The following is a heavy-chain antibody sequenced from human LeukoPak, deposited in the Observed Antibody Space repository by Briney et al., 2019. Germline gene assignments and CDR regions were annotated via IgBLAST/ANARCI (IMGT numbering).Heavy chain of an antibody. D-gene: IGHD3-3*01. CDR3: ARVFRPSLTVFIIRGAFDI. CDR1: GGSLSSGGYY. CDR2: IYHIGST. V-gene: IGHV4-30-2*01. J-gene: IGHJ3*02. Sequence: PSETLALTCTVSGGSLSSGGYYWSWIRQPPGKGLEWIGYIYHIGSTYYNPSLKSRVTISVDRSKNQFSLKLSSVTAADTAVYYRARVFRPSLTVFIIRGAFDIWGQGTMVTVSS.